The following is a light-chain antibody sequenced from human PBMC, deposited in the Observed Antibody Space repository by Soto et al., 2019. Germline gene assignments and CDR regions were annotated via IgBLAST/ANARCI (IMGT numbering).Light chain of an antibody. Sequence: QSALTQPASVSGSPGQSITISCTGTSSDVGGSNHVSWYQQHPGKAPKLMIYGVSNRPSGISNRVSGSKSGNTASLTISGLQAEDEADYYCSSYTSTTLVFGGGAMVTVL. CDR2: GVS. CDR1: SSDVGGSNH. CDR3: SSYTSTTLV. V-gene: IGLV2-14*01. J-gene: IGLJ2*01.